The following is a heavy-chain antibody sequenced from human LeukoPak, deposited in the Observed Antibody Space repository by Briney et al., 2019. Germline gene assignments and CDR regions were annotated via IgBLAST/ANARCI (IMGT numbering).Heavy chain of an antibody. V-gene: IGHV3-48*03. Sequence: GGSLRLSCAASGFTFSSYEMNWVRQAPGKGLEWVSYISSSGSTIYYADSVKGRFTISRDNAKNSLYLQMNSLRAEDTAVYYCARGSSRVATDYWGQGTLVTVSS. D-gene: IGHD5-12*01. CDR2: ISSSGSTI. CDR1: GFTFSSYE. CDR3: ARGSSRVATDY. J-gene: IGHJ4*02.